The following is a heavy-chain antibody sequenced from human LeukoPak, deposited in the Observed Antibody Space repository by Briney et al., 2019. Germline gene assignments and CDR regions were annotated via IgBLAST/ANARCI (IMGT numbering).Heavy chain of an antibody. J-gene: IGHJ4*02. D-gene: IGHD3-16*01. Sequence: GGSLRLSCAASGFTFSSYAMHWVRQAPGKGLEYVSTISNKGGSTYYANSVKGRFTISRDNSKNTLYLQMGSLRAEDTAVYYCARGPGNPMITFGGYGYYFDYWGQGTLVTVSS. CDR3: ARGPGNPMITFGGYGYYFDY. CDR2: ISNKGGST. V-gene: IGHV3-64*01. CDR1: GFTFSSYA.